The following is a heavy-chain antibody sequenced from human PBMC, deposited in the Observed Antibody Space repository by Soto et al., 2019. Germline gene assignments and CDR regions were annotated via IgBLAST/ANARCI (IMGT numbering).Heavy chain of an antibody. Sequence: GGSLRLSCAASGFTFSSYAMHWVRQAPGKGLEWVAVISYDGSNKYYADSVKGRFTISRDNSKNTLYLQMNSLRAEDTAVYYCARDPNYYGSGSYPGGAFDIWGQGTMVTV. CDR1: GFTFSSYA. CDR2: ISYDGSNK. V-gene: IGHV3-30-3*01. D-gene: IGHD3-10*01. J-gene: IGHJ3*02. CDR3: ARDPNYYGSGSYPGGAFDI.